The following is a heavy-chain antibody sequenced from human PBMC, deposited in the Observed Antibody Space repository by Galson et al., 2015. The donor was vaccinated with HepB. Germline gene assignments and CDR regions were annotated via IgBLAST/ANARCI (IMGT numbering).Heavy chain of an antibody. CDR1: GFTFSSSG. CDR3: VSNWFDP. V-gene: IGHV3-30*03. Sequence: SLRLSCAASGFTFSSSGMHWVRQAPGKGLEWVAVISYDGSNKYYADSVKGRFTISRDNSKNTLYLQMNSLRAEDTAVYYCVSNWFDPWGQGTLVTVSS. J-gene: IGHJ5*02. CDR2: ISYDGSNK.